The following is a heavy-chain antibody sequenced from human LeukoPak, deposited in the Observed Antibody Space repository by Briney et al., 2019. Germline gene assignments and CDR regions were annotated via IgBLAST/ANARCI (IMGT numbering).Heavy chain of an antibody. CDR3: ARAVQVTTGGLFDY. V-gene: IGHV1-69*06. CDR2: IIPIFDTP. CDR1: GYTFTGYY. J-gene: IGHJ4*02. Sequence: SVKVSCKASGYTFTGYYMHWVRQAPGQGLEWMGGIIPIFDTPNFAQKFQGRVTITADKSTSTAYMELSRLRSEDTAVYYCARAVQVTTGGLFDYWGQGTLVTVSS. D-gene: IGHD4-17*01.